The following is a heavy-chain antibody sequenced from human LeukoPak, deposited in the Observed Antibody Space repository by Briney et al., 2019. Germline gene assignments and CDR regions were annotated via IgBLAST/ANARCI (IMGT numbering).Heavy chain of an antibody. Sequence: PSETLSLTCTVSGGSISSYYWSWIRQPPGKGLEWIGYLYYSGSTNYNPSLKSRVTISVDTSKNQFSLKLSSVTAADTAVYYCARIPSTYYDILTGYYRNYYYGMDVWGQGTTVTVSS. CDR1: GGSISSYY. CDR3: ARIPSTYYDILTGYYRNYYYGMDV. CDR2: LYYSGST. J-gene: IGHJ6*02. V-gene: IGHV4-59*01. D-gene: IGHD3-9*01.